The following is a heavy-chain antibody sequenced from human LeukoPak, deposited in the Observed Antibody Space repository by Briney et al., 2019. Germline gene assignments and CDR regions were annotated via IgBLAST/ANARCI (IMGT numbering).Heavy chain of an antibody. J-gene: IGHJ4*02. CDR1: GFTFSSYA. CDR3: ASRVAYYYGSGSYYN. Sequence: GGSLRLSCAASGFTFSSYAMSWVRQAPGKGLEWVSSISSSSSYIYYADSVKGRFTISRDNAKNSLYLQMNSLRAEDTAVYYCASRVAYYYGSGSYYNWGQGTLVTVSS. V-gene: IGHV3-21*01. D-gene: IGHD3-10*01. CDR2: ISSSSSYI.